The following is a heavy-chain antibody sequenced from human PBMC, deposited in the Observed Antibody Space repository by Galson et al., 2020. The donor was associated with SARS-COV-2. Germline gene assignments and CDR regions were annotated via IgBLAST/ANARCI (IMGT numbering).Heavy chain of an antibody. J-gene: IGHJ4*01. CDR2: ISYDGTT. D-gene: IGHD1-26*01. V-gene: IGHV4-59*08. Sequence: ETSETLSLTCAVSIGSMTSHYWSWIRQAPGKGLEWIGYISYDGTTTYNPSLQSRVTISIDTSKNQFSLRLTSVTAADTALYYCAKLAEGRRSSEDYWGQEPGSPSPQ. CDR3: AKLAEGRRSSEDY. CDR1: IGSMTSHY.